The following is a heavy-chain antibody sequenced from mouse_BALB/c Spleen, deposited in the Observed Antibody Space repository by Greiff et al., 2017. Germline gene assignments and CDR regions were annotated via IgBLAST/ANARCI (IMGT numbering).Heavy chain of an antibody. CDR1: GFNIKDTY. CDR2: IDPANGNT. CDR3: ARWWDGGGFDY. D-gene: IGHD1-1*02. J-gene: IGHJ2*01. V-gene: IGHV14-3*02. Sequence: VQLKQSGAELVKPGASVKLSCTASGFNIKDTYMHWVKQRPEQGLEWIGRIDPANGNTKYDPKFQGKATITADTSSNTAYLQLSSLTSEDTAVYYCARWWDGGGFDYWGQGTTLTVSS.